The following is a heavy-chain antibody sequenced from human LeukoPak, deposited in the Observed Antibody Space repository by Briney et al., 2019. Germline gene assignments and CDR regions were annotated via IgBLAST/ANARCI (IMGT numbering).Heavy chain of an antibody. CDR3: ARDPSSTSNWFDP. D-gene: IGHD2-2*01. CDR1: GYTFTGYY. CDR2: INPNSSGT. V-gene: IGHV1-2*02. J-gene: IGHJ5*02. Sequence: ASVKVSCKASGYTFTGYYMHWVRQAPGQGLEWMRWINPNSSGTNYAQKFQGRVTMTRDTSISTAYMELSRLRSDDTAVYYCARDPSSTSNWFDPWGQGTLVTVSS.